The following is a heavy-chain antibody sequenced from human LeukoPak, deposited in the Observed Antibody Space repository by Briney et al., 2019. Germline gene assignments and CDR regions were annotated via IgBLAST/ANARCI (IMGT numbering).Heavy chain of an antibody. D-gene: IGHD3-22*01. CDR3: ARYYDSSGRTPGGIDI. J-gene: IGHJ3*02. Sequence: GGSLRLSCAASGFTFSNYGMHWVRQAPGKGLEWVSVIFSGGTTYNADSVKGRFTISRDNSKNTLDVQMNSLRAEDTAVYYCARYYDSSGRTPGGIDIWGQGTMVTVSS. CDR2: IFSGGTT. CDR1: GFTFSNYG. V-gene: IGHV3-NL1*01.